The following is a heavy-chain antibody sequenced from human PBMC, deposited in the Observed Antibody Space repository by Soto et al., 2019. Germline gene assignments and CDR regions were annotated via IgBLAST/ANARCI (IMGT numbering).Heavy chain of an antibody. CDR1: GGSFSGYY. CDR3: AGGPYGSGIRSPAYVYYMGV. V-gene: IGHV4-34*01. CDR2: VSHSGSY. Sequence: QVQLQEWGAGLLKPTETLSLTCAVYGGSFSGYYWSWIRQPPGKGLEWIGAVSHSGSYNYNPPLKCRVAISVDTSQSQCSLKLGSVTAADTAVYYCAGGPYGSGIRSPAYVYYMGVWVKGPTVTVSS. D-gene: IGHD3-10*01. J-gene: IGHJ6*03.